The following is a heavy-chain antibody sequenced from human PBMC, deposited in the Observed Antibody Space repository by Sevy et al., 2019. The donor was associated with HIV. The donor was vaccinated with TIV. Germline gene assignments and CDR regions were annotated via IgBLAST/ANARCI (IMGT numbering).Heavy chain of an antibody. CDR2: INPNSGDT. CDR1: GYSFTAYY. D-gene: IGHD3-3*01. V-gene: IGHV1-2*02. J-gene: IGHJ6*02. Sequence: ASVKVSCKASGYSFTAYYMHWVRQAPGHGLEWMGWINPNSGDTEYAQKFQGRVTMTTDTSINTAYMELSRLRSDETAVFYCARDRMIFGGQGGMDVWVQGTTVTVSS. CDR3: ARDRMIFGGQGGMDV.